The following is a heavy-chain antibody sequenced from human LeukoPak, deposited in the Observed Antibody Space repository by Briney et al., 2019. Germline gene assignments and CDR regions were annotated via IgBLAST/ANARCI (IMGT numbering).Heavy chain of an antibody. V-gene: IGHV3-11*01. D-gene: IGHD3-22*01. CDR2: IRTSGTNI. Sequence: GGSLRLSCEVSGFTVTDYYMNWIRQAPGKGLEWISLIRTSGTNIYYADSVKGRFTISRDNSKNTLYLQMNSLRAEDTAVYYCAKEGPYSSYYYDSSGYPYFDYWGQGTLVTVSS. CDR3: AKEGPYSSYYYDSSGYPYFDY. J-gene: IGHJ4*02. CDR1: GFTVTDYY.